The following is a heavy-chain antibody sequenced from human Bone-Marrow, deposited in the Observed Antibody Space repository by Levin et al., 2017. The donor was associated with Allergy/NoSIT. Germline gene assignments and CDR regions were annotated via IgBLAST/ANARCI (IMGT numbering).Heavy chain of an antibody. D-gene: IGHD3-10*01. J-gene: IGHJ5*02. CDR3: ARCVAITMVRDLARGNWFDP. Sequence: GESLKISCKGSGYSFTSYWIGWVRQMPGKGLEWMGIIYPGDSDTRYSPSFQGQVTISADKSISTAYLQWSSLKASDTAMYYCARCVAITMVRDLARGNWFDPWGQGTLVTVSS. CDR2: IYPGDSDT. CDR1: GYSFTSYW. V-gene: IGHV5-51*01.